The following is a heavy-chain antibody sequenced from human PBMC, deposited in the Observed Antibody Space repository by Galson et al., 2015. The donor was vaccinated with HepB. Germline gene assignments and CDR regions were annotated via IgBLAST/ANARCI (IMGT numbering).Heavy chain of an antibody. CDR1: GYTFTSYY. J-gene: IGHJ6*02. CDR3: ARVSESIAADLYGMDV. V-gene: IGHV1-46*01. D-gene: IGHD6-13*01. CDR2: INPSGGST. Sequence: SVKVSCKASGYTFTSYYMHWVRQAPGQGLEWMGIINPSGGSTSYAQKFQGRVTMTRDTSTSTVYMELSSLRSEDTAVYYCARVSESIAADLYGMDVWGQGTTVTVSS.